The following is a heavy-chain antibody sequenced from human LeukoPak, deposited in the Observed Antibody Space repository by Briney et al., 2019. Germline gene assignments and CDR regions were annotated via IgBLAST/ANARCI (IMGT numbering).Heavy chain of an antibody. Sequence: GGSLRLSCAASGFTFSSYAMSWVRQAPGKGLEWVSVISGSGGSTYYADSVKGRFSISRDNSKNTLYLQMNSLRAEDTAVYYCAKVRYDSSGYQSPYFDYWGQGILVTVSS. CDR3: AKVRYDSSGYQSPYFDY. CDR2: ISGSGGST. V-gene: IGHV3-23*01. CDR1: GFTFSSYA. D-gene: IGHD3-22*01. J-gene: IGHJ4*02.